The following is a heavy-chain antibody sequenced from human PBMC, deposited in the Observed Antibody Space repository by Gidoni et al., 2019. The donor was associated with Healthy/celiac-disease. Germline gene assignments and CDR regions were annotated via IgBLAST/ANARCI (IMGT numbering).Heavy chain of an antibody. CDR3: TRHRSTATWGLTYYFDY. J-gene: IGHJ4*02. CDR1: GFTFGDYA. D-gene: IGHD7-27*01. CDR2: IRSKAYGGTT. V-gene: IGHV3-49*05. Sequence: EVQLVESGGGLVKPGRSLRLSCTASGFTFGDYAMSWFRQAPGKGLEWVGFIRSKAYGGTTEYAASVKGRFTISRDDSKSIAYLQMNSLKTEDTAVYYCTRHRSTATWGLTYYFDYWGQGTLVTVSS.